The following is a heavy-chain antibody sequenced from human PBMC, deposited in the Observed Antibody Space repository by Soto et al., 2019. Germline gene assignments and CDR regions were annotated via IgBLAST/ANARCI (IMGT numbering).Heavy chain of an antibody. J-gene: IGHJ6*02. Sequence: GGSLRLSCAASGFTFSSYAMNWVRQAPGKGLEWVSFISSGGDLIFYADSVKGRSTISRDNSKNTLYLEMNSLRAEDTAQYYCGKRIXPANLWGQRNYFYDMDVWGQGTTVTVSS. CDR2: ISSGGDLI. CDR3: GKRIXPANLWGQRNYFYDMDV. V-gene: IGHV3-23*01. D-gene: IGHD2-2*01. CDR1: GFTFSSYA.